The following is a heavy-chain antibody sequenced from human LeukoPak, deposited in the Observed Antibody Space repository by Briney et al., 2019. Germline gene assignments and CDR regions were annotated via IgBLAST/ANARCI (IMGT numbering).Heavy chain of an antibody. J-gene: IGHJ3*02. CDR2: ITFSSKTI. Sequence: NPGGSLRLSCAASGFTFGDYYMSWIRQAPGKGLEWISYITFSSKTIYYADSVKGRFTISRDNSKNTLYLQMNSLRAEDTAVYYCARDEGSSWQIYDAFDIWGQGTMVTVSS. D-gene: IGHD6-13*01. CDR3: ARDEGSSWQIYDAFDI. CDR1: GFTFGDYY. V-gene: IGHV3-11*04.